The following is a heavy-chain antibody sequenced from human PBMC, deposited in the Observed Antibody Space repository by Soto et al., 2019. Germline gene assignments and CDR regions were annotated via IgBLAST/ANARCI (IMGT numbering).Heavy chain of an antibody. Sequence: GESLKISCEASGYTFANYWIGWVRQMPGKGLELMGIIYPIESDARYSPSFQGQVIISADKSINTAYLQWSSLRASDTAIYYCVRHGRSGGSSYSGWFDPWGQGTLVTVSS. J-gene: IGHJ5*02. CDR3: VRHGRSGGSSYSGWFDP. D-gene: IGHD2-15*01. CDR2: IYPIESDA. CDR1: GYTFANYW. V-gene: IGHV5-51*01.